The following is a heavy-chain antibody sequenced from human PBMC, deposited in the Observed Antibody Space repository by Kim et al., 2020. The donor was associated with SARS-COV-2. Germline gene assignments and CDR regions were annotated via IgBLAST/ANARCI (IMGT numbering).Heavy chain of an antibody. CDR3: ATGVAAADSPTGWYFDL. J-gene: IGHJ2*01. CDR2: FDPEDGET. V-gene: IGHV1-24*01. CDR1: GYTLTELS. Sequence: ASVKVSCKVSGYTLTELSMHWVRQAPGKGLEWMGGFDPEDGETIYAQKFQGRVTMTEDTTTDTAYMELSSLRSEETAVYYCATGVAAADSPTGWYFDLWGRGTLVTVSS. D-gene: IGHD6-13*01.